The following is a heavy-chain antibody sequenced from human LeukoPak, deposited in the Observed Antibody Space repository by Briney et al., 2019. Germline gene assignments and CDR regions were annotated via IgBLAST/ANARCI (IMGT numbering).Heavy chain of an antibody. CDR1: GGSFSDYY. Sequence: ASETLSLTCDVYGGSFSDYYWTWIRQTPGKGLEWIGEINHIGSTNYSPSLKSRVIISIDTSKNQFSLRLSSVTAADTAVYYCARPGTPLYYYYGLDVWGQGTTVTVSS. CDR2: INHIGST. V-gene: IGHV4-34*01. J-gene: IGHJ6*02. CDR3: ARPGTPLYYYYGLDV. D-gene: IGHD3-10*01.